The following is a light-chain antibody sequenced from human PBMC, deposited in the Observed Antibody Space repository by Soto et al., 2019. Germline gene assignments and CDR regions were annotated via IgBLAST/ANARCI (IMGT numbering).Light chain of an antibody. Sequence: DTQMPQSPSFLSASVGDRLTITCRASQSITNYLAWYQQKPGKAPKVLIYAPSSLQSGVPTSFSGSGSGTDFILIIGSLQPEDFGTYFCQQSYSTPFIFGQGTKVHIK. J-gene: IGKJ3*01. CDR1: QSITNY. CDR3: QQSYSTPFI. V-gene: IGKV1-39*01. CDR2: APS.